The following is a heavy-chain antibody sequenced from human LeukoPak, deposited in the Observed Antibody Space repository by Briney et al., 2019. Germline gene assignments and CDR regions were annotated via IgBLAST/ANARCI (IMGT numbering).Heavy chain of an antibody. Sequence: GGSLRLSCAASGFTFSSYWMHWVRQAPGKGLEWVSSISSSSSYIYYADSVKGRFTISRDNAKNSLYLQMNSLRAEDTAVYYCARERLGELSLFPDAFDIWGQGTMVTVSS. J-gene: IGHJ3*02. CDR1: GFTFSSYW. D-gene: IGHD3-16*02. CDR2: ISSSSSYI. V-gene: IGHV3-21*01. CDR3: ARERLGELSLFPDAFDI.